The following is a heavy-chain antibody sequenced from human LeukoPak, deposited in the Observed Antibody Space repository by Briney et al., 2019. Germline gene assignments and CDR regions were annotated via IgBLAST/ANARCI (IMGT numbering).Heavy chain of an antibody. CDR1: GFTFSSYA. D-gene: IGHD6-19*01. CDR2: ISDSGDDT. Sequence: GGSLRLSCAVSGFTFSSYAINWVRQAPGKGLEWVSAISDSGDDTYYADSVKGRFTISRDNSKNTLYLQMNSLRAEDTAVYYCAKVDPLIYSSSGWFDPWGRGTLATVSS. V-gene: IGHV3-23*01. J-gene: IGHJ5*02. CDR3: AKVDPLIYSSSGWFDP.